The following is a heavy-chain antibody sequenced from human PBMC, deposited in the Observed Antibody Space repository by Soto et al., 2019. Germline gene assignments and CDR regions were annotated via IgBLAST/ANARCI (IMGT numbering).Heavy chain of an antibody. J-gene: IGHJ2*01. CDR2: ISWNSGAI. CDR1: GFTFEDHA. D-gene: IGHD6-19*01. CDR3: AKGARSGWPWYFDL. Sequence: DVQLVESGGGLVQPGRSLRLSCAVSGFTFEDHAMIWVRQVPGKGLECVSSISWNSGAIDYAASVKGRFTISRDNAKKSLYLEMNSLRVEHTALYYCAKGARSGWPWYFDLWGRGTLVTVSS. V-gene: IGHV3-9*01.